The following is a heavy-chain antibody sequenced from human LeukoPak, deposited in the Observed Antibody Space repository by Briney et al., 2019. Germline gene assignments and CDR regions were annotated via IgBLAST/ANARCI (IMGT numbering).Heavy chain of an antibody. CDR3: ARVGGYYYDSSGSDY. CDR2: ISAYNGNT. D-gene: IGHD3-22*01. Sequence: GASVKVSCKASGYTFTSYGISWVRQAPGQGLEWMGWISAYNGNTNYAQKLQGRVTMTTDTSTSTAYMELRGLRSDDTAVYYCARVGGYYYDSSGSDYWGQGTLVTVSS. J-gene: IGHJ4*02. CDR1: GYTFTSYG. V-gene: IGHV1-18*01.